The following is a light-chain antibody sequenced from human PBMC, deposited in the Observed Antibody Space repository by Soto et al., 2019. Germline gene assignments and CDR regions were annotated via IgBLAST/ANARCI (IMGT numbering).Light chain of an antibody. V-gene: IGKV3-20*01. Sequence: EIVLTESPGTLSFSPGERATLSCRSMQSVSSSYLAWYQQKPGQAPKVLIYRAPSRATGIPDRFSGSGSGTDFTLTISSLQPEDFATYYCLQDYNYPRTFGQGTRLEIK. CDR2: RAP. CDR1: QSVSSSY. J-gene: IGKJ5*01. CDR3: LQDYNYPRT.